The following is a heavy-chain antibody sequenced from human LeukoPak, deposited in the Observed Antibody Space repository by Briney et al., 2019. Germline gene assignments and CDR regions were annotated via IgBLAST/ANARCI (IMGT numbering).Heavy chain of an antibody. Sequence: GGSLRLSCTASGFSFNTHPMEWVRPAPGKGLEWISYIRSSSDLIYYADSVKDRFTISRYNDKKTLYLQMDSLRAEDTAVYFCVRDGLIVGNMDVWGQGTTVIVSS. CDR3: VRDGLIVGNMDV. CDR2: IRSSSDLI. CDR1: GFSFNTHP. J-gene: IGHJ6*02. D-gene: IGHD2-8*01. V-gene: IGHV3-48*04.